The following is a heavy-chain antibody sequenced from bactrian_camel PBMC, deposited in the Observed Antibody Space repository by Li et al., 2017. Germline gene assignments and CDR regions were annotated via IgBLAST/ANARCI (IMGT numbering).Heavy chain of an antibody. CDR1: GAISSPYC. Sequence: HVQLVESGGGSVQAGGSLRLSCVASGAISSPYCMGWFRQVPGEEREGVAAIDTDEKIVYADSVKGRFTITKDNAKNTVHLQMNSLKPEDSSMYYCAAEEYCGGSWDLPVNYNYWGQGTQVTVS. CDR3: AAEEYCGGSWDLPVNYNY. D-gene: IGHD2*01. J-gene: IGHJ4*01. CDR2: IDTDEKI. V-gene: IGHV3S53*01.